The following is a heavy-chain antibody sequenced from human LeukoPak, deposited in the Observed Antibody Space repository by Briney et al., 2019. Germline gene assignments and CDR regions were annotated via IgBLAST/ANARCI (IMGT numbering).Heavy chain of an antibody. J-gene: IGHJ4*02. Sequence: GGSLRLSCAASGFTFSSYGMHWVRQAPGKGLEWVAFIRYDGSNKYYADSVKGRFTISRDNSKNTLYLQMNSLRAEDTAVYYCTTDLYVWGTTVDYWGQGTLVTVSS. CDR3: TTDLYVWGTTVDY. CDR2: IRYDGSNK. D-gene: IGHD3-16*01. CDR1: GFTFSSYG. V-gene: IGHV3-30*02.